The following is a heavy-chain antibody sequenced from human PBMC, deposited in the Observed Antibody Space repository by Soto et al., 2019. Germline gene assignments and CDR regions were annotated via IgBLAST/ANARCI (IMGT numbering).Heavy chain of an antibody. V-gene: IGHV4-30-4*01. Sequence: QVQLQESGPGLVKPSQTLSLTCTVSGGSISSGDYHWTWIRQPPGKGLEWIGAIYYSASTYYNPSLVSLITISIDTSKNQFSLKLTSVTAADTAVYYCARDSRTPSGGMDVWGQGTTVTVSS. CDR1: GGSISSGDYH. J-gene: IGHJ6*02. CDR2: IYYSAST. CDR3: ARDSRTPSGGMDV.